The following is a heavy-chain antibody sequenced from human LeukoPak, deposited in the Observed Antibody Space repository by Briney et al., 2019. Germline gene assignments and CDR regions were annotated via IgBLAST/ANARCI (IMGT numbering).Heavy chain of an antibody. CDR1: GFTFSTYA. CDR2: INTSGGGT. J-gene: IGHJ5*02. V-gene: IGHV3-23*01. CDR3: ARNWRPDT. D-gene: IGHD3-3*01. Sequence: GGSLRLSCSASGFTFSTYAMGWVRQSPGKGLEWVSVINTSGGGTYYTESVQGRFTISGDSTKDTLYLQMNSLRVEDTAVYYCARNWRPDTWGQGTLVTVSS.